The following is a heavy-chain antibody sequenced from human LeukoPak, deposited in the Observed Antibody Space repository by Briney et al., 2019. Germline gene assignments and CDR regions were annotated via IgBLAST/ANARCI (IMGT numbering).Heavy chain of an antibody. D-gene: IGHD4/OR15-4a*01. Sequence: GGSLRLSYAVSGFTFSGDWMGWVRQAPGKGLEWVGRITSTTDGGRTDHAAPVRGRFTISRDDSKTTLYLQMNSLKTEDTAVYYCTTYLTTRGQGTLGTVSS. J-gene: IGHJ4*02. CDR3: TTYLTT. CDR2: ITSTTDGGRT. CDR1: GFTFSGDW. V-gene: IGHV3-15*01.